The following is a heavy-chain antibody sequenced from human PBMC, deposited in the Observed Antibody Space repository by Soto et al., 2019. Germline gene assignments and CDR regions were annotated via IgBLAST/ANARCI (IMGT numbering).Heavy chain of an antibody. V-gene: IGHV4-31*03. D-gene: IGHD2-15*01. Sequence: PSETLSLTCTVSGGSISSGGYYWSWIRQHPGKGLEWIGYIYYSGSTYYNPSLKSRVTISVDTSKNQFSLKLSSVTAADTAVYYCAKSAKYHSLFDPWGQGTLVTVSS. CDR3: AKSAKYHSLFDP. CDR2: IYYSGST. J-gene: IGHJ5*02. CDR1: GGSISSGGYY.